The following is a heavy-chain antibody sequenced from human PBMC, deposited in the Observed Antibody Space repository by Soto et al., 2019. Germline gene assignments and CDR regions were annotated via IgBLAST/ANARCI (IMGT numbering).Heavy chain of an antibody. Sequence: PSETLSLTCTVSGGSISSYSWSWIRQPPGKGLEWIGYIYHSGSTNYNPSLKSRVTISVDKSKNQFSLKLSSVTAADTAVYYCARDARDCSSTSCYFGLNYYYMDVWGKGTTVTVSS. CDR3: ARDARDCSSTSCYFGLNYYYMDV. D-gene: IGHD2-2*01. CDR1: GGSISSYS. J-gene: IGHJ6*03. CDR2: IYHSGST. V-gene: IGHV4-59*12.